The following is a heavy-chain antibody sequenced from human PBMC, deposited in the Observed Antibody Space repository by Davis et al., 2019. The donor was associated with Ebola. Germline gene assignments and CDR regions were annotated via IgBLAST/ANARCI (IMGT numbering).Heavy chain of an antibody. Sequence: GESLKISCAASGFTFSSYAMSWVRQAPGKGLEWVSAISGSGGSTYYADSVKGRFTISRDNSKNTLYLQMNSLRAEDTAVYYCAKDLYYYDSSGSDYWGQGTLVTVSS. D-gene: IGHD3-22*01. CDR2: ISGSGGST. J-gene: IGHJ4*02. CDR3: AKDLYYYDSSGSDY. CDR1: GFTFSSYA. V-gene: IGHV3-23*01.